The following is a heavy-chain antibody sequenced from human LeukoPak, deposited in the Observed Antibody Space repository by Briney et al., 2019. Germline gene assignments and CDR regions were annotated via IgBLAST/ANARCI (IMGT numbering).Heavy chain of an antibody. V-gene: IGHV3-23*01. CDR2: ISGSGGST. CDR3: AKSVEMATARLPAFDI. J-gene: IGHJ3*02. Sequence: QAGGSLRLSCAASGFTFSSYAMSWVRQAPGKGLEWVSAISGSGGSTYYADSVKGRFTISRDNSKNTLYLQMNSLRAEDTAVYYCAKSVEMATARLPAFDIWGQGPMVTVSS. D-gene: IGHD5-24*01. CDR1: GFTFSSYA.